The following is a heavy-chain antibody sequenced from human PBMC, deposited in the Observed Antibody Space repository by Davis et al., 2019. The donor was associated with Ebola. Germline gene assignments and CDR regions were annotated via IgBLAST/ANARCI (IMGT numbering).Heavy chain of an antibody. CDR3: ARAENIVVVPAAPFNPHPPYYYYGMDV. Sequence: SETLSLTCAVYGGSFSGYYWSWIRQPPGKGLEWIGEINHSGSTNYNQSLKSRVTISVDTSKNQFSLKLSSVNAADTAVYYCARAENIVVVPAAPFNPHPPYYYYGMDVWGKGTTVTVSS. V-gene: IGHV4-34*01. J-gene: IGHJ6*04. CDR1: GGSFSGYY. D-gene: IGHD2-2*01. CDR2: INHSGST.